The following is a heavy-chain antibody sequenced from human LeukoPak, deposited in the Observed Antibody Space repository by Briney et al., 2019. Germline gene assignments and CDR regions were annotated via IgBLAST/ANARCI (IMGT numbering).Heavy chain of an antibody. CDR1: GYTFTSYG. D-gene: IGHD3-16*01. CDR3: AGRGPFRGGKYGMDV. CDR2: ISAYNGNT. J-gene: IGHJ6*02. V-gene: IGHV1-18*01. Sequence: ASVKVSCKASGYTFTSYGISWVRQAPGQGLEWMGWISAYNGNTNYAQKLQGRVTMTTDTSTSTAYMELRSLRSDDTAVYYCAGRGPFRGGKYGMDVWGQGTTVSVSS.